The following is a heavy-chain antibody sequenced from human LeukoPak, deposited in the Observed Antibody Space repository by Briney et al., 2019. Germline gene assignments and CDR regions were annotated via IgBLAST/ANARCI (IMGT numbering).Heavy chain of an antibody. Sequence: GGSLRLSCVASGFTFSDYAMHWVRQVPGKGLEWMALITYNGNIKYYSDSVKGRFTISRDNSRDTLYLQMNSLRSEDTAVYFCARAPEVETLTDYYFPFWGQGTLVTVSS. J-gene: IGHJ4*02. V-gene: IGHV3-30-3*01. D-gene: IGHD5-24*01. CDR2: ITYNGNIK. CDR1: GFTFSDYA. CDR3: ARAPEVETLTDYYFPF.